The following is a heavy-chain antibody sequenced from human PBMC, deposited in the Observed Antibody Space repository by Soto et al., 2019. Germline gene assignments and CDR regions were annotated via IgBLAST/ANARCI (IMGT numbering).Heavy chain of an antibody. CDR1: GFTFSSYG. Sequence: ESGGGVVQPGRSLRLSCAASGFTFSSYGMHWVRQAPGKGLEWVAVISYDGSNKYYADSVKGRFTISRDNSKNTLYLQMNSLRAEDTAVYYCAKTYKRGFGELASANDYWGQGTLVTVSS. CDR3: AKTYKRGFGELASANDY. CDR2: ISYDGSNK. J-gene: IGHJ4*02. V-gene: IGHV3-30*18. D-gene: IGHD3-10*01.